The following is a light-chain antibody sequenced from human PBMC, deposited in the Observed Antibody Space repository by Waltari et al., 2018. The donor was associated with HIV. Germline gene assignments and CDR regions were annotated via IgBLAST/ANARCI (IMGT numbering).Light chain of an antibody. J-gene: IGKJ1*01. Sequence: EIVMTQSPATLSVSPGERATLSCRASQSVGSNLAWYQQNPGQSPRFLIYGASTRATGTPDRFSGSGSGTEFTLTISGLQSEDFVVYYCQQYNKWPWTFGQGTKVEIK. CDR1: QSVGSN. V-gene: IGKV3-15*01. CDR3: QQYNKWPWT. CDR2: GAS.